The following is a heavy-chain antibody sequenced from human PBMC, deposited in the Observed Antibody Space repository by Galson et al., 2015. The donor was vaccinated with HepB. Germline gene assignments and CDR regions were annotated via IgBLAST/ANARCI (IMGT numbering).Heavy chain of an antibody. CDR1: GFTFSIYV. Sequence: SLRLSCAASGFTFSIYVMHWVRQAPGKGLEWVALIPYDGSSQYYADSVRGRFTISRDNSKNTLYLQMDSLRPEDTAVYYCAKDGILGTTTQSKGMDVWGQGTTVTVSS. CDR2: IPYDGSSQ. V-gene: IGHV3-30*18. J-gene: IGHJ6*02. CDR3: AKDGILGTTTQSKGMDV. D-gene: IGHD1-26*01.